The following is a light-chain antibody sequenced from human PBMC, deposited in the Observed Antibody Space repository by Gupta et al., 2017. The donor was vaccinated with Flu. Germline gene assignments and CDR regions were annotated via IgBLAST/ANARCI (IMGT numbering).Light chain of an antibody. Sequence: VTISCSGSSSNIGSNTVNWYQQVPGTAPKLLIYGNNQRPSGVPDRFSGSKSGTSASLAISGLQSEDEADYYYAAWDDSLNGHYVFGTGTKVTVL. J-gene: IGLJ1*01. V-gene: IGLV1-44*01. CDR1: SSNIGSNT. CDR3: AAWDDSLNGHYV. CDR2: GNN.